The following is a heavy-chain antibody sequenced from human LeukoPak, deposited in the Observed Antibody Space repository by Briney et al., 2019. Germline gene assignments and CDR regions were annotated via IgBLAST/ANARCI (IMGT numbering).Heavy chain of an antibody. J-gene: IGHJ4*02. CDR2: IYSGGST. CDR1: GFAVSSNY. V-gene: IGHV3-66*01. CDR3: AKGTMSGSYYEGILDY. D-gene: IGHD1-26*01. Sequence: PGGSLRLSCAASGFAVSSNYMSWVRQAPGKGLEWVSVIYSGGSTYYADSVKGRFTISRDNSKNTLYLQMNSLRAEDTAVYYCAKGTMSGSYYEGILDYWGQGTLVTVSS.